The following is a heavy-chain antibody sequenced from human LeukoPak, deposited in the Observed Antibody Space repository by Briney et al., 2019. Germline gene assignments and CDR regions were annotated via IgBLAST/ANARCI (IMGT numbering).Heavy chain of an antibody. Sequence: PGGSLRLSCTASGFTFGDDAWSWFRQAPGKGLEWICFIRKKGYGETTDYAASVRSRFTISRDDAKSIAYLQMNSLKTEDTALYYCSRGLHDYGDSNYYFDQWGRGTLVTVSS. CDR3: SRGLHDYGDSNYYFDQ. V-gene: IGHV3-49*03. D-gene: IGHD4-17*01. CDR1: GFTFGDDA. CDR2: IRKKGYGETT. J-gene: IGHJ4*02.